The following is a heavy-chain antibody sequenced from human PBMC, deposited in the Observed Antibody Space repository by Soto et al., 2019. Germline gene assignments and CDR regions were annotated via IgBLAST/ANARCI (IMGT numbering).Heavy chain of an antibody. CDR2: IIPMYGPA. V-gene: IGHV1-69*01. J-gene: IGHJ5*02. D-gene: IGHD3-10*01. CDR3: ARVTSMVRGVIDNGFDP. Sequence: QVPLVQSGAEVKKPGSSVTVSCKASGGTFSSYAIHWVRQAPGQGLEWMGGIIPMYGPAKYAQRFQGRDTITADESTTTVYMELTSLTSQDTAVYYCARVTSMVRGVIDNGFDPWGHGTLVTVSS. CDR1: GGTFSSYA.